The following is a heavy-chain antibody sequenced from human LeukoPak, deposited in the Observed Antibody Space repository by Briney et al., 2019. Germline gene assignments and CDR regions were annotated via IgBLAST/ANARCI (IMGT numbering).Heavy chain of an antibody. CDR3: ARDAPPPQYSRGWWSDTDY. CDR1: GFTFSSYS. D-gene: IGHD6-19*01. V-gene: IGHV3-21*01. Sequence: GGSLRLSCAASGFTFSSYSMNWVRQAPGKGLEWVSSISSSSSYIYYADSVKGRFTISRDNAKNSLYLQMNSLRAEDTAVYYCARDAPPPQYSRGWWSDTDYWGQGTLVTVSS. CDR2: ISSSSSYI. J-gene: IGHJ4*02.